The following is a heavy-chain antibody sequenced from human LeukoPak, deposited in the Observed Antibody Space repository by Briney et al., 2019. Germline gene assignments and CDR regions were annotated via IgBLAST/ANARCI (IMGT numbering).Heavy chain of an antibody. Sequence: ASVKVSCKASGYTFTSYGISWVRQAPGQGLEWMGWISAYNGNTNYAQKLQGRATMTTDTSTSTAYMELRSLRSDDTAVYYCARDPARDTAMAPDYWGQGTLVTVSS. D-gene: IGHD5-18*01. J-gene: IGHJ4*02. CDR1: GYTFTSYG. V-gene: IGHV1-18*01. CDR2: ISAYNGNT. CDR3: ARDPARDTAMAPDY.